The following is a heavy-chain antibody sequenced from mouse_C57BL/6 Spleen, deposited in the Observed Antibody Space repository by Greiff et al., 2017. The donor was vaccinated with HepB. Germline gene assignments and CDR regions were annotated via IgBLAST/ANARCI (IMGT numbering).Heavy chain of an antibody. CDR2: IYPRSGNT. CDR1: GYTFTSYG. Sequence: QVQLQQSGAELARPGASVKLSCKASGYTFTSYGISWVKQSTGQGLEWIGEIYPRSGNTYYNEKFKGKATLTADKSSSTAYMELRSLTSEDSAVYFCARDDDGYYGTYAMDYWGQGTSVTVSS. CDR3: ARDDDGYYGTYAMDY. V-gene: IGHV1-81*01. J-gene: IGHJ4*01. D-gene: IGHD2-3*01.